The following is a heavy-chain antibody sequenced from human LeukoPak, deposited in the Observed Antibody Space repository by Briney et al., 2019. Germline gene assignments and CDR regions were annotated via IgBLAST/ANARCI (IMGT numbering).Heavy chain of an antibody. CDR1: GYTFTSYG. D-gene: IGHD3-3*01. J-gene: IGHJ4*02. CDR3: AGVGDPVLRFLEWLPTPYFDY. Sequence: GASVKVSCKASGYTFTSYGISWVRQAPGRGLEWMGWISAYNGNTNYAQKLQGRVTMTTDTSTSTAYMELRSLRSDDTAVYYCAGVGDPVLRFLEWLPTPYFDYWGQGTLVTVSS. V-gene: IGHV1-18*01. CDR2: ISAYNGNT.